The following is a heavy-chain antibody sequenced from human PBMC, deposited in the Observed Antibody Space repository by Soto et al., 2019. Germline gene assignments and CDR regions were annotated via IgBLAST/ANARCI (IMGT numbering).Heavy chain of an antibody. CDR2: IYWDDDK. CDR1: GFSLSTSGVG. Sequence: QITLKESGPTLVKPTQTLTLTCTFSGFSLSTSGVGVGWIRQPPGKALEWLALIYWDDDKRYSPSLKSRLTIXKXTXXNQVVLTMTNMDPVDTATYYCAHSYSVAGTSWFDPWGQGTLVTVSS. V-gene: IGHV2-5*02. J-gene: IGHJ5*02. D-gene: IGHD6-19*01. CDR3: AHSYSVAGTSWFDP.